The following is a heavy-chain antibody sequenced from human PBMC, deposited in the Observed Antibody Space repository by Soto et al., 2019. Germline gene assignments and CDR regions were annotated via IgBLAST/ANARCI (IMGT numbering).Heavy chain of an antibody. D-gene: IGHD3-3*01. Sequence: QVQLVQSGAEVKKPGSSVKVSCKASGGTFSSYAISWVRQVPGQGLEWMGGIIPIFGTANYAQKFQGRVTITADESTSTAYMELSSLRSEDTAVYYCARGSPITILTYDYYYGMDVCGQGTTVTVSS. V-gene: IGHV1-69*01. CDR1: GGTFSSYA. J-gene: IGHJ6*02. CDR3: ARGSPITILTYDYYYGMDV. CDR2: IIPIFGTA.